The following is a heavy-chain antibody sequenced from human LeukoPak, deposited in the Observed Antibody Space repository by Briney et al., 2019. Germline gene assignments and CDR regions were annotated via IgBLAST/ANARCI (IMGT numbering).Heavy chain of an antibody. Sequence: GGSLRLSCAASGFTFSSYAMSWVRQAPGRGLEWVSGTSGSGGRTHYADSVKGRFTISRDNSKNTLYLQMNSLRDEDTAVYYCAKGGNGYCTNGICSPRVVAAIDYWGQGTLVTVSS. CDR3: AKGGNGYCTNGICSPRVVAAIDY. V-gene: IGHV3-23*01. D-gene: IGHD2-8*01. J-gene: IGHJ4*02. CDR2: TSGSGGRT. CDR1: GFTFSSYA.